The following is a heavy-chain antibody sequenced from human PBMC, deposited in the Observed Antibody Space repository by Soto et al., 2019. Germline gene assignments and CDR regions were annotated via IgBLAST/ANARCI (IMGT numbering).Heavy chain of an antibody. V-gene: IGHV1-18*01. CDR3: AREGYSSGFDPFDF. J-gene: IGHJ3*01. D-gene: IGHD5-18*01. CDR2: ISGYNGRT. Sequence: GASVKVSCKXSGYNFRNLGITWVRQPSGLGLEWLGWISGYNGRTSSARNFRDRVVLTTDTATNTAYMELRSLTSDDTAIYYCAREGYSSGFDPFDFWGQGTKVTVSS. CDR1: GYNFRNLG.